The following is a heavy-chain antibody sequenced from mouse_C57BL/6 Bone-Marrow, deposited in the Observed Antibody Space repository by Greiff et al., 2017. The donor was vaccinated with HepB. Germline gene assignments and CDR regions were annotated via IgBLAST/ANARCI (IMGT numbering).Heavy chain of an antibody. V-gene: IGHV2-9-1*01. Sequence: VQRVESGPGLVAPSQSLSITCTVSGFSLTSYAISWVRQPPGKGLEWLGVIWTGGGTNYNSALKSRLSISKDNSKSQVFLKMNSLQTDDTARYYCASGYGNLYYYAMDYWGQGTSVTVSS. J-gene: IGHJ4*01. CDR2: IWTGGGT. D-gene: IGHD2-10*02. CDR1: GFSLTSYA. CDR3: ASGYGNLYYYAMDY.